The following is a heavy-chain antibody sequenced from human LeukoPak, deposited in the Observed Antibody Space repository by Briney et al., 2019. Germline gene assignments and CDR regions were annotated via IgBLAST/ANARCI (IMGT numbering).Heavy chain of an antibody. D-gene: IGHD3-9*01. CDR3: ARQVYDILTGYYRYYFDY. CDR2: IYYSGST. V-gene: IGHV4-39*01. CDR1: GGSISSSSYY. Sequence: PSETLSLTCTVSGGSISSSSYYWGWIRQPPGKGLEWIGSIYYSGSTYYNPSLKSRVTISVDTSKNQFSLKLSSVTAADTAVYYCARQVYDILTGYYRYYFDYWGQGTLVTVSS. J-gene: IGHJ4*02.